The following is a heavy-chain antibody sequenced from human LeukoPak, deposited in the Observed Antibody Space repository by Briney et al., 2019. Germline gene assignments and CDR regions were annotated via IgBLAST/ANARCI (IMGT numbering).Heavy chain of an antibody. D-gene: IGHD3-22*01. J-gene: IGHJ4*02. V-gene: IGHV4-39*01. CDR3: ATLSGYPFDY. CDR2: SYYSGST. CDR1: GGSISSNSYY. Sequence: PSQTLSLTCTVSGGSISSNSYYWGWIRQPPGKGLEWIGSSYYSGSTYYNPSLKSRVTISVDTSKNQFSLKLSSVTAADTAVYYCATLSGYPFDYWGQGTLVTVSS.